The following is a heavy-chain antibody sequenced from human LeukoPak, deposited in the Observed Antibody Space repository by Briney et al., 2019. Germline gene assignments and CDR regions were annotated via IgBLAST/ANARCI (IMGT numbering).Heavy chain of an antibody. V-gene: IGHV3-15*01. D-gene: IGHD1-26*01. Sequence: GGSLRLSCAASGFTFSNAWMSWVRQAPGKGLEWVGRIKSKTDGGTTDYAAPVKGRFTISRDDSKNTLYLQMNSLRAEDTAVYYCAKDDGGSYYIYYYYMDVWGKGTTVTISS. J-gene: IGHJ6*03. CDR1: GFTFSNAW. CDR2: IKSKTDGGTT. CDR3: AKDDGGSYYIYYYYMDV.